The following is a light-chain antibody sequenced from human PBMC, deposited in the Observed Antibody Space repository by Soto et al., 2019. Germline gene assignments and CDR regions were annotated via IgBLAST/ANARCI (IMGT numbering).Light chain of an antibody. Sequence: DIQLTQSPSTLPASVGDRVTITCRAIQSISNWLACYHQKPGTAPKLLIYHSSTLESGVPSMFSGSGSGTESIFTSGGLQPNDFAPYYCQQHXSYSFGKGTKV. V-gene: IGKV1-5*01. CDR2: HSS. CDR3: QQHXSYS. J-gene: IGKJ1*01. CDR1: QSISNW.